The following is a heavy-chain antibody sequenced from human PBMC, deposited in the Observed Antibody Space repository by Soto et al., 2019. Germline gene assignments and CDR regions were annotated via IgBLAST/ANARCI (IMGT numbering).Heavy chain of an antibody. D-gene: IGHD4-4*01. Sequence: SETLSLTCAVYGGSFSGYYWSWIRQPPGKGLEWIGEINHSGSTNYNPSLKSRVTISVDTSKNQFSLKLSSVTAADTAVYYCARGRYYSNYYYYYGMDVWGQGTTVTVSS. J-gene: IGHJ6*02. CDR2: INHSGST. CDR3: ARGRYYSNYYYYYGMDV. CDR1: GGSFSGYY. V-gene: IGHV4-34*01.